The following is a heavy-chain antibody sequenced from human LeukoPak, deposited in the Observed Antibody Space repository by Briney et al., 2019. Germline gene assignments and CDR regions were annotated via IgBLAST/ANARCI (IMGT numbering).Heavy chain of an antibody. D-gene: IGHD6-25*01. CDR3: ASDGHSTGSFDY. J-gene: IGHJ4*02. CDR2: IKQDGSVI. CDR1: GFTFSSYA. Sequence: GGSLRLSCVASGFTFSSYAMSWVRQAPGKGLEWVANIKQDGSVIYYVDSVKGRFTISRDNAKNSLYLQMNTLRAEDTAVYYCASDGHSTGSFDYWGQGTLVTVSS. V-gene: IGHV3-7*05.